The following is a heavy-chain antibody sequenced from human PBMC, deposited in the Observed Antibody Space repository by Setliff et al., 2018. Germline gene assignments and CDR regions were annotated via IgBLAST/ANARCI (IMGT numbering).Heavy chain of an antibody. D-gene: IGHD3-10*01. CDR3: ARHKSNGSGSYPSLYMDV. Sequence: PSETLSITCRVSGGSISSGNYYWGLIRQPPGKGLEWVATIYYSGSTYSNPSLKSRLIISVDAPDNQFSVKLSSVTAADTAVYYCARHKSNGSGSYPSLYMDVWGKGIMVTVSS. CDR2: IYYSGST. J-gene: IGHJ6*03. V-gene: IGHV4-39*01. CDR1: GGSISSGNYY.